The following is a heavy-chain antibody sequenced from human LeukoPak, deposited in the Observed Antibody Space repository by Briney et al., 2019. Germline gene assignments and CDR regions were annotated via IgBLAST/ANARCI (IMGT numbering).Heavy chain of an antibody. CDR1: GYTLTELS. V-gene: IGHV1-24*01. D-gene: IGHD5-24*01. Sequence: ASVTVSCMVSGYTLTELSMHWVRQAPGKGLEWMGGFDPADGETIYAQKFQGRVTITEDTSSDTVYMELSSLRSDDTAVYYCATAGIMAYFDYWGQGTLVTVSS. CDR2: FDPADGET. J-gene: IGHJ4*02. CDR3: ATAGIMAYFDY.